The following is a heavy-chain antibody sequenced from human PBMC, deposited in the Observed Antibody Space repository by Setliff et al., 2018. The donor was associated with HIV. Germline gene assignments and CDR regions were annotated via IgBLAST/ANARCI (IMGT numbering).Heavy chain of an antibody. CDR2: FDPEDGET. J-gene: IGHJ5*02. CDR3: ATDVGVVTAHNWFDP. V-gene: IGHV1-24*01. Sequence: ASVKVSCKVSGSTPTELSMHWVRQAPGKGLEWMGSFDPEDGETIYAQKFQGRVTMTEGTSTDTAYMELSSLRSDDTAVYYRATDVGVVTAHNWFDPWGQGTLVTVSS. CDR1: GSTPTELS. D-gene: IGHD2-21*02.